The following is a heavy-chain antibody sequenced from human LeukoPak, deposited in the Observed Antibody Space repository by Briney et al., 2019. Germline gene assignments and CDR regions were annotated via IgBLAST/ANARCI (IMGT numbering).Heavy chain of an antibody. Sequence: GGSLRLSCAASGFTFSSYSMNWVRQAPGKGLEWVSSISSSSSYIYYADSVKGRFTISRDNSKNTLYLQMNSLRAEDTAVYYCVRRQDSSGWTFDCWGQGTLVTVSS. CDR2: ISSSSSYI. CDR1: GFTFSSYS. D-gene: IGHD6-19*01. CDR3: VRRQDSSGWTFDC. J-gene: IGHJ4*02. V-gene: IGHV3-21*01.